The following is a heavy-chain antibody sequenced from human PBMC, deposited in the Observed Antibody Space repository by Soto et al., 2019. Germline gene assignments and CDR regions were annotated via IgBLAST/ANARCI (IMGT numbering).Heavy chain of an antibody. CDR2: INLNSGST. V-gene: IGHV1-2*02. Sequence: GAPVKVSYKASGYTFTGYYLHWVRQAPGQGLEWMGGINLNSGSTNYAQKFQGRVTMTTDTSISTAYMELSSLRPEDTAMYYCGGQQGTAIFTDTWGQGPLVT. CDR3: GGQQGTAIFTDT. D-gene: IGHD1-1*01. CDR1: GYTFTGYY. J-gene: IGHJ5*02.